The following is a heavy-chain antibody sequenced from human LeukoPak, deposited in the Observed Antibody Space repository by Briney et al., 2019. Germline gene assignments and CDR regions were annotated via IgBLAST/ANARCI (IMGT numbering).Heavy chain of an antibody. Sequence: GGSLRLSCAASGFTFSSYWMSWVRQAPGKGLEWVANIKQDGSEKYYVDSVKGRFTISRDNAKNSLYLQMNSLRAEDTAVYYCAREGHIAYSSSSYAFDIWGQGTMVTVSS. CDR2: IKQDGSEK. D-gene: IGHD6-6*01. J-gene: IGHJ3*02. CDR3: AREGHIAYSSSSYAFDI. V-gene: IGHV3-7*01. CDR1: GFTFSSYW.